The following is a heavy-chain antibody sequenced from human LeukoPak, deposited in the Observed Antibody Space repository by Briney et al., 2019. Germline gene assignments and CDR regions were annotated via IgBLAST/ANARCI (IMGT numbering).Heavy chain of an antibody. Sequence: PGGSLRLSCAASGFTFSSYEMNWVRQAPGKGLEWVSYISNSDGTRTYADSVKGRFTISRDNAKNSLYLEMNSLRAEDTAVYYCAREIVSAVAGNFDYWGQGTLVTVSP. CDR1: GFTFSSYE. CDR3: AREIVSAVAGNFDY. V-gene: IGHV3-48*03. CDR2: ISNSDGTR. J-gene: IGHJ4*02. D-gene: IGHD6-19*01.